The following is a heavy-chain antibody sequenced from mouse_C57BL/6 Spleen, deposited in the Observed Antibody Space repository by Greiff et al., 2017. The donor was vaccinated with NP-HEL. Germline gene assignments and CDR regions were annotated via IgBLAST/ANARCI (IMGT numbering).Heavy chain of an antibody. J-gene: IGHJ2*01. D-gene: IGHD2-1*01. V-gene: IGHV14-2*01. CDR2: IDPEDGET. Sequence: VQLQQSGAELVKPGASVKLSCTASGFNIKDYYMPWVKQRTEQGLEWIGRIDPEDGETKYAPKFQGKATITADTSSTPAYLQLSSLTSEDTAVYYCALRYGNYDYWGQGTTLTVSS. CDR3: ALRYGNYDY. CDR1: GFNIKDYY.